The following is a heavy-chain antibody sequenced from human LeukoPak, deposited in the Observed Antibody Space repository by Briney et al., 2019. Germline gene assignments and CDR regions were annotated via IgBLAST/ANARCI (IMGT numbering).Heavy chain of an antibody. J-gene: IGHJ3*02. V-gene: IGHV3-15*01. CDR3: TTGWYYGDAFDI. CDR1: GFTFSNAW. CDR2: IKRKTDGRTT. D-gene: IGHD3-10*01. Sequence: PGGSLRLSCAASGFTFSNAWMSWVRQAPGKGVEWVGRIKRKTDGRTTDYAAPVKGRFTISRDHSKTTLYLQMNSLKTEDTAVYYCTTGWYYGDAFDIWGQGTMVTVSS.